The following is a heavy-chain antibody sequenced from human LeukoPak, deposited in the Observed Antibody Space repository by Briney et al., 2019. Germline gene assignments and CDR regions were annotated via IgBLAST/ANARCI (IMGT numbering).Heavy chain of an antibody. Sequence: ASVKVSCKASGYTFTGYYMHWVRQATGQGLEWMGWMNPNSGNTGYAQKFQGRVTITRNTSISTAYMELSSLRSEDTAVYYCAREYYDSSGYLYYFDYWGQGTLVTVSS. V-gene: IGHV1-8*03. CDR1: GYTFTGYY. CDR2: MNPNSGNT. D-gene: IGHD3-22*01. CDR3: AREYYDSSGYLYYFDY. J-gene: IGHJ4*02.